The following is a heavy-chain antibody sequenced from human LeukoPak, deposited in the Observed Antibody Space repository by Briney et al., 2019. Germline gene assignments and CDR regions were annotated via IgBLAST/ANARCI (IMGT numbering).Heavy chain of an antibody. CDR2: MNPNSGNA. CDR1: GYTFTSYD. Sequence: ASVKVSCKASGYTFTSYDINWVRQPTGPGLEWMGWMNPNSGNAGYAQKFQGRVTMTRNTSISTAYMELSSLRSEDTAVYYCARGFVVTQDAFDIWGQGTMVTVSS. CDR3: ARGFVVTQDAFDI. V-gene: IGHV1-8*01. D-gene: IGHD4-23*01. J-gene: IGHJ3*02.